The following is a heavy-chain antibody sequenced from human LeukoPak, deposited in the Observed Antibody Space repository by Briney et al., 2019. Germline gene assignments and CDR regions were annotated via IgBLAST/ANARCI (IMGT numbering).Heavy chain of an antibody. V-gene: IGHV3-23*01. J-gene: IGHJ6*03. D-gene: IGHD2-21*02. Sequence: GGSLRLSCAASGFISSSYAMTWVRQAPGKGLEWVSAISGSGGSTYYADSVKGRFTISRDNSKNTLYLQMNSLRSDDTAVYYCAKDLVTPTYYYYYMDVWGRGTTVTISS. CDR3: AKDLVTPTYYYYYMDV. CDR2: ISGSGGST. CDR1: GFISSSYA.